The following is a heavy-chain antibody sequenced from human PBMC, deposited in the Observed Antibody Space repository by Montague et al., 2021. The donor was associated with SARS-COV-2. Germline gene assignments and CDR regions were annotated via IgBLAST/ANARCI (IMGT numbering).Heavy chain of an antibody. CDR2: IYYSGST. V-gene: IGHV4-39*01. J-gene: IGHJ5*02. CDR3: ARNPADYYGSGSYPTWENWFDP. CDR1: GGSISSSSYY. Sequence: SQTQSLTYTVSGGSISSSSYYWGWIRQPPGKGLEWIGSIYYSGSTYYNPSLKSRVTISVDTSKNQFSLKPSSVTAADTAVYYCARNPADYYGSGSYPTWENWFDPWGQGTLVTGSS. D-gene: IGHD3-10*01.